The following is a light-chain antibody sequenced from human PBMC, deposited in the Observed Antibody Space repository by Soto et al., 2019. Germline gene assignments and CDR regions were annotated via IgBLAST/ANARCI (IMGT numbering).Light chain of an antibody. CDR1: SSDVGSYNL. Sequence: QSALTQPASVSGSPGQSITISCTRTSSDVGSYNLVSWYQQYPGKAPKLMIYEVSKRPSGVSNRFSGSKSGNTASLTISGLQAEDEADYYCCSYAGSSTFEVFGGGTRLTVL. CDR3: CSYAGSSTFEV. V-gene: IGLV2-23*02. CDR2: EVS. J-gene: IGLJ3*02.